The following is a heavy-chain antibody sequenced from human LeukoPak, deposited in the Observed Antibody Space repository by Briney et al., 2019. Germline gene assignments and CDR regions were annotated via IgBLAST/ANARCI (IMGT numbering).Heavy chain of an antibody. CDR1: GFAFSSYA. V-gene: IGHV3-30-3*01. CDR3: ARADYYYDSSGYYYGWFDP. Sequence: PGGSLRLSCAASGFAFSSYAMRWVRQAPGKGLEWVAVISYDGSNKYYADSVKGRFTISRDNSKNTLYLQMNSLRAEDTAVYYCARADYYYDSSGYYYGWFDPWGQGTLVTVSS. D-gene: IGHD3-22*01. CDR2: ISYDGSNK. J-gene: IGHJ5*02.